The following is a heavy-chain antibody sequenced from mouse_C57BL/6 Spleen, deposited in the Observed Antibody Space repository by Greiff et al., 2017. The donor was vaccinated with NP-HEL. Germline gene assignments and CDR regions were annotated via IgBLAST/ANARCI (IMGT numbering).Heavy chain of an antibody. CDR3: ARIKKLVATYFDY. CDR2: TNPTNGRT. V-gene: IGHV1S81*02. D-gene: IGHD1-1*01. CDR1: GYTFTSYW. J-gene: IGHJ2*01. Sequence: QVHVKQSGAELVKAGASVKMSCKASGYTFTSYWMHWVKQRLGQGLGGFAETNPTNGRTYYNEKFKSKATLTVDKSSSTAYMLLSGPTFEDSAVYYCARIKKLVATYFDYWGQGTTLTVSS.